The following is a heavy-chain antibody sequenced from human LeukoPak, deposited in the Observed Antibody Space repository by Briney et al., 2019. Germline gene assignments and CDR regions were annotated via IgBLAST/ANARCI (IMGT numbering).Heavy chain of an antibody. CDR3: ARGGYSYGPRFDY. Sequence: SQTLSLTCAVSGGSISSGGYSWSWIRQPPGKGLEWIGYIYHSGSTYYNPSLKSRVTISVDTSKNQFSLKLSSVTAADTAVYYCARGGYSYGPRFDYWGQGTLITVSS. CDR2: IYHSGST. CDR1: GGSISSGGYS. D-gene: IGHD5-18*01. V-gene: IGHV4-30-2*01. J-gene: IGHJ4*02.